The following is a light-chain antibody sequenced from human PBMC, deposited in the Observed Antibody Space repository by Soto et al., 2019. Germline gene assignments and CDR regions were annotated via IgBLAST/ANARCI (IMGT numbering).Light chain of an antibody. Sequence: DIQTTQSPSTLSASVGDRVTITCRASQSIGSSLAWYQQKPGKAPNLLIYKAFSLESGVPSRFSGSGSGAEFTLTISSLQPDDFATYYCQQYSLYPWTFGQGTKVESK. V-gene: IGKV1-5*03. CDR1: QSIGSS. J-gene: IGKJ1*01. CDR3: QQYSLYPWT. CDR2: KAF.